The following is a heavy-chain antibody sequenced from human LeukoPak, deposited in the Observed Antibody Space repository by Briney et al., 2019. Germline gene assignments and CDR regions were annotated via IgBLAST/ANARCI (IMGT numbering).Heavy chain of an antibody. CDR3: ARVISGYSGSYFSSNGLDY. V-gene: IGHV1-69*13. CDR1: GGTFSSYA. D-gene: IGHD1-26*01. J-gene: IGHJ4*02. CDR2: IIPIFGTA. Sequence: ASVKVSCKASGGTFSSYAISWVRQAPGQGLEWMGGIIPIFGTANYAQKFQGRVTITADESTSTAYMELSSLRSGDTAVYYCARVISGYSGSYFSSNGLDYWGQGTLVTVSS.